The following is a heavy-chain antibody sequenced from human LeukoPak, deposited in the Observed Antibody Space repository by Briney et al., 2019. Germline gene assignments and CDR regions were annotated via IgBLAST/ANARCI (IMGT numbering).Heavy chain of an antibody. CDR2: ICGSCGST. Sequence: GSLRLSCAASGFTFSSYAMSWVRQAPGKGPEWVSGICGSCGSTYYADSVKGRFTISRDNSKNTLYLQMNSLRAEDTAVYYCAKGRWEVNLSDAFDIWGQGTLVTVSS. V-gene: IGHV3-23*01. CDR1: GFTFSSYA. CDR3: AKGRWEVNLSDAFDI. D-gene: IGHD1-26*01. J-gene: IGHJ3*02.